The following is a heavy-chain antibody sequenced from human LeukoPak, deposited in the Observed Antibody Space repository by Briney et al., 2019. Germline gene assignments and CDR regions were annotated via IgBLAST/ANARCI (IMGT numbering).Heavy chain of an antibody. J-gene: IGHJ4*02. CDR1: GGSFSGYY. Sequence: SETLSLTCAVYGGSFSGYYWSWIRQPPGKGLEWIGEINHSGSTNYNPSLKRRVTISVDTSKNQFSLKLSSVTAADTAVYYCARVKVVVVAATPGFDYWGQGTLVTVSS. CDR3: ARVKVVVVAATPGFDY. D-gene: IGHD2-15*01. CDR2: INHSGST. V-gene: IGHV4-34*01.